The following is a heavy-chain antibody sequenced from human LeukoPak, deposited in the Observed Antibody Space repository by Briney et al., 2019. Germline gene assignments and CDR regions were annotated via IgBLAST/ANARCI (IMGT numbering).Heavy chain of an antibody. D-gene: IGHD3-3*01. CDR3: ARERNFYYFDY. CDR2: ITVDCNYI. CDR1: GFTSNDYT. J-gene: IGHJ4*02. V-gene: IGHV3-21*01. Sequence: PGGSLRLSCAASGFTSNDYTTTWVRQATAQGLGWVSSITVDCNYIFYSDSVKGRFTISRDNAQNSLFLELNSLRGEDTAVYYCARERNFYYFDYWGQGALVTVSS.